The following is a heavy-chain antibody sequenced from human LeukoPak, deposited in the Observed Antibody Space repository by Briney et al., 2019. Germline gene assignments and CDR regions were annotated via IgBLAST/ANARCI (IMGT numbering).Heavy chain of an antibody. CDR1: GGSISSYY. J-gene: IGHJ6*02. CDR3: ARMIAVAGTSGGVYYGMDV. D-gene: IGHD6-19*01. Sequence: SETLSLTCTVSGGSISSYYWSWIRQPPGKGLEWIGYIYYSGSTNYNPLLKSRVTISVDTSKNQFSLKLSSVTAADTAVYYCARMIAVAGTSGGVYYGMDVWGQGTTVTVSS. V-gene: IGHV4-59*01. CDR2: IYYSGST.